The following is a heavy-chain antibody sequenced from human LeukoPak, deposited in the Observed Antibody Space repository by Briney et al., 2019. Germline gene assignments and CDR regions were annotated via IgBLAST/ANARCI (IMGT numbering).Heavy chain of an antibody. CDR1: GGSISSYY. J-gene: IGHJ4*02. CDR2: IYYSGST. V-gene: IGHV4-59*01. Sequence: SETLSLTCTVSGGSISSYYWSWIRQPPGKGLEWIGYIYYSGSTNYNPSLKSRVTISVDTSKNQFSLKLSSVTAADTAVYYCANLPSSAIQPFDYWGQGTLVTVSS. D-gene: IGHD1-1*01. CDR3: ANLPSSAIQPFDY.